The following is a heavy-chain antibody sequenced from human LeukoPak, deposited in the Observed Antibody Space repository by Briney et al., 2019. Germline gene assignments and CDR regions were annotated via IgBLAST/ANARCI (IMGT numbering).Heavy chain of an antibody. D-gene: IGHD3-22*01. CDR2: VYPGDSDT. CDR3: ARLNSSGYYSDAFDI. Sequence: GESLKISCKGSGYSFTTYSIGWVRQMPGKGLEWMGIVYPGDSDTRYSPSFQGQVTFSVDKSISTAYLQWNTLKASDTAMYYCARLNSSGYYSDAFDIWGQGTMVTVSS. V-gene: IGHV5-51*01. J-gene: IGHJ3*02. CDR1: GYSFTTYS.